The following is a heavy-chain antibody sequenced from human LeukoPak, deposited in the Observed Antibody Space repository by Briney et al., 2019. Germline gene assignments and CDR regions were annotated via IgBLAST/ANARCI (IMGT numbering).Heavy chain of an antibody. V-gene: IGHV1-2*06. Sequence: ASVKVSCRASGYTFTGYYMHWVRQAPGQGLEWMGRINPNSGGTNYAQKFQGRVTMTRDTSISTAYMELSRLRSDDTAVYYCARDRTLYSSGWQLDYWGQGTLVTVSS. CDR2: INPNSGGT. J-gene: IGHJ4*02. CDR1: GYTFTGYY. CDR3: ARDRTLYSSGWQLDY. D-gene: IGHD6-19*01.